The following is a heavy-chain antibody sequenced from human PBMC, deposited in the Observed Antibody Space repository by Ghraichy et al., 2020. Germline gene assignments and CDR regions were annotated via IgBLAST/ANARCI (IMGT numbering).Heavy chain of an antibody. CDR3: ARVETRLRGYSYGFTAPYGMDV. J-gene: IGHJ6*02. D-gene: IGHD5-18*01. Sequence: SQTLSLTCAVYGGSFSGYYWSWIRQPPGKGLEWIGEINHSGSTNYNPSLKSRVTISVDTSKNQFSLKLSSVTAADTAVYYCARVETRLRGYSYGFTAPYGMDVWGQGTTVTVSS. CDR1: GGSFSGYY. V-gene: IGHV4-34*01. CDR2: INHSGST.